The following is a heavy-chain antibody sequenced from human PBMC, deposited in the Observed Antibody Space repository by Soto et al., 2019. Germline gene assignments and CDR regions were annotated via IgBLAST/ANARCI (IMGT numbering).Heavy chain of an antibody. J-gene: IGHJ3*02. CDR1: GGPVRDAYSY. V-gene: IGHV4-30-4*01. Sequence: PSETLSLTCTVSGGPVRDAYSYWTWIRQPPGKGLEWMGYLSYTGSTYYNPSLRNRASISVDESSNHLSLRLSYVTAADTAVYYCARELEGGVFDIWGRGTLVTVSS. CDR3: ARELEGGVFDI. CDR2: LSYTGST. D-gene: IGHD2-8*02.